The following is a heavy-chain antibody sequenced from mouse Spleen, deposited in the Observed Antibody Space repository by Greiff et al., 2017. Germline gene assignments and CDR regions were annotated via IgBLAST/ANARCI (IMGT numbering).Heavy chain of an antibody. D-gene: IGHD1-2*01. V-gene: IGHV1-15*01. J-gene: IGHJ3*01. CDR1: GYTFTDYE. Sequence: QVQLKQSGAELVRPGASVTLSCKASGYTFTDYEMHWVKQTPVHGLEWIGAIDPETGGTAYNQKFKGKAILTADKSSSTAYMELRSLTSEDSAVYYCTREGITTDAYWGQGTLVTVSA. CDR3: TREGITTDAY. CDR2: IDPETGGT.